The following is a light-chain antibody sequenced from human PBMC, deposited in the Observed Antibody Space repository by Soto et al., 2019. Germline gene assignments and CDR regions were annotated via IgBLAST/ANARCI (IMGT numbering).Light chain of an antibody. CDR3: QQRNVWPPVT. J-gene: IGKJ5*01. V-gene: IGKV3-11*01. CDR2: GAS. Sequence: DIVMTQAPATLSVSPGERVTLSCMASQSVSSRLAWYHPTPGQSPRLIIYGASNRATGIPARFSGSGSGTDFTLTIRSLEPEDSAVYYCQQRNVWPPVTFGQGTRLEIK. CDR1: QSVSSR.